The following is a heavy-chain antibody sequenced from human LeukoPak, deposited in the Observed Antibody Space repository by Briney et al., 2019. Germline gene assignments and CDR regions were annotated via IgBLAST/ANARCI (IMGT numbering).Heavy chain of an antibody. V-gene: IGHV4-30-4*08. J-gene: IGHJ2*01. CDR2: IYYSGST. CDR1: GFTFSSYT. CDR3: ARGVVVPAAMEGIWYFDL. Sequence: LRLSCAASGFTFSSYTMNWVRQPPGKGLEWVGYIYYSGSTYYNPSLKSRVTISVDTSKNQFSLKLSSVTAADKAVYYCARGVVVPAAMEGIWYFDLWGRGTLVTVSS. D-gene: IGHD2-2*01.